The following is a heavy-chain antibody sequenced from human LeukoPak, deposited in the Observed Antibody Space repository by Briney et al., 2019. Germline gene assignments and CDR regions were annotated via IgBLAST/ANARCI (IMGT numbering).Heavy chain of an antibody. D-gene: IGHD3-10*01. Sequence: SETLSLTCTVSGGSISSYYWSWIRQPAGKGLEWIGRIYTSGSTNYNPSLKSRVTMSVDTSKNQFSLKLSSVTAADTAVYYCARDAGVERYYYGSGSYRLDYWGQGTLVTVSS. CDR3: ARDAGVERYYYGSGSYRLDY. CDR1: GGSISSYY. V-gene: IGHV4-4*07. CDR2: IYTSGST. J-gene: IGHJ4*02.